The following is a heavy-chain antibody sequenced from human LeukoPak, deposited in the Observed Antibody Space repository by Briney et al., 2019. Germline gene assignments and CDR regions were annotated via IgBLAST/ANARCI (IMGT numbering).Heavy chain of an antibody. J-gene: IGHJ4*02. Sequence: GGSLRLSCAASGFTFSSYGVHWVRQAPGKGLEWVAVIWYDGSNKYYADSVKGRFTISRDNSKNTLYLQMNSLRAEDTAVFYCARDLGSSSWYGIGYWGQGTLVTVSS. CDR1: GFTFSSYG. V-gene: IGHV3-33*01. D-gene: IGHD6-13*01. CDR2: IWYDGSNK. CDR3: ARDLGSSSWYGIGY.